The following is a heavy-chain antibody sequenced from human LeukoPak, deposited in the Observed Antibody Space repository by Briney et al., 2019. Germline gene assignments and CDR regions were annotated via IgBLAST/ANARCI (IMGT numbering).Heavy chain of an antibody. V-gene: IGHV1-69*02. Sequence: SVKVSCKASGGSFSSYTISWVRQAPGQGLEWMGRIIPILGIANYAQKFQGRVTITADKSTSTAYMELSSLRSEDTAVYYCARGKDGYNPGDYWGQGTLVTVSS. J-gene: IGHJ4*02. CDR3: ARGKDGYNPGDY. CDR1: GGSFSSYT. CDR2: IIPILGIA. D-gene: IGHD5-24*01.